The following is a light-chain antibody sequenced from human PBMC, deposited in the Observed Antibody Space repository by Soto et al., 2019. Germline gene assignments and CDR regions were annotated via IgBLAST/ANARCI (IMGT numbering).Light chain of an antibody. CDR2: GAF. CDR1: QSVSSY. CDR3: QQYNSYS. V-gene: IGKV3D-15*01. J-gene: IGKJ1*01. Sequence: VMTQSPATVYVSPEERATLSCRASQSVSSYLAWYQQNPGQAPRLLIYGAFNRATGIPARFSGSGSGTDFTLTFSSLQPDDFATYYCQQYNSYSSGQGTNVDI.